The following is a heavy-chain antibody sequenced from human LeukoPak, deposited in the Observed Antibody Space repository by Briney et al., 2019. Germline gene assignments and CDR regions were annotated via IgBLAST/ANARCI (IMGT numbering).Heavy chain of an antibody. J-gene: IGHJ4*02. V-gene: IGHV1-69*04. CDR3: ARDKGTYHNKYYFDY. D-gene: IGHD1-14*01. CDR2: IIPILGIA. Sequence: GASVKVSCKASGGTFSSYAISWVRQAPGQGLEWMGRIIPILGIANYAQKFQGRVTITADKSTSTAYMELSSLRSEDTAVYYCARDKGTYHNKYYFDYWGQGTLVTVSS. CDR1: GGTFSSYA.